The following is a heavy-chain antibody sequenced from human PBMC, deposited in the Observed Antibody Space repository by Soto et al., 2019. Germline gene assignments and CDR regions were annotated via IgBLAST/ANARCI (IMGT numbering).Heavy chain of an antibody. V-gene: IGHV3-30*02. CDR1: GFTFRNSG. CDR3: ARDMDSNYDGMDV. Sequence: GGSLRLSCEASGFTFRNSGMEWIRQAPGKGLEWVARIWYDGSSQYYADSVKGRFTISRDNSKNTLYMEMNSVRVEDTAVYYCARDMDSNYDGMDVWGQGTTATVSS. J-gene: IGHJ6*02. D-gene: IGHD4-4*01. CDR2: IWYDGSSQ.